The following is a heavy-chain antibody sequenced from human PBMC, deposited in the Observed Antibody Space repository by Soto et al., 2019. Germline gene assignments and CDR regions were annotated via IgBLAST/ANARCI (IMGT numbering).Heavy chain of an antibody. D-gene: IGHD6-19*01. CDR2: IWYDGSNK. CDR3: ARGEPRSIAVAGTGFDY. CDR1: GFTFSSYG. J-gene: IGHJ4*02. Sequence: QVQLVESGGGVVQPGRSLRLSCAASGFTFSSYGMHWVRQAPGKGLELVAVIWYDGSNKYYADSVKGRFTISRDNSKNTLYLQMNSLRAEDTAVYYCARGEPRSIAVAGTGFDYWGQGTLVTVSS. V-gene: IGHV3-33*01.